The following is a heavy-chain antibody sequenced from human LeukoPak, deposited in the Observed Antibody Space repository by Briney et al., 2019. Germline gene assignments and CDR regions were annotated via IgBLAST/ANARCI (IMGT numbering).Heavy chain of an antibody. CDR2: INAGNGNT. D-gene: IGHD3-9*01. V-gene: IGHV1-3*01. CDR1: GYTFTSYA. CDR3: ARHYDILTDPHYYGMDV. Sequence: ASVKVSCKASGYTFTSYAMHWVRQAPGQRLEWMGWINAGNGNTKYSQKFQGRVTITRDTSASTAYMELSSLRSDDTAVYYCARHYDILTDPHYYGMDVWGQGTTVTVSS. J-gene: IGHJ6*02.